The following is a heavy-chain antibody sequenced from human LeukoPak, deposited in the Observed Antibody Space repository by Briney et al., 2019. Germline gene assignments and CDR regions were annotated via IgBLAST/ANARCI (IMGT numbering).Heavy chain of an antibody. CDR2: TSGSGGST. CDR1: GFTFSTYA. J-gene: IGHJ5*02. Sequence: PGGSLRLSCAASGFTFSTYAMSWVRQAPGKGLEWVSATSGSGGSTYYADSVKGRFTISRDNSKNTLYLQMNSLRDEDTYIYFCAKALEQEPVIALDPWGQGPLVTVSS. D-gene: IGHD6-13*01. CDR3: AKALEQEPVIALDP. V-gene: IGHV3-23*01.